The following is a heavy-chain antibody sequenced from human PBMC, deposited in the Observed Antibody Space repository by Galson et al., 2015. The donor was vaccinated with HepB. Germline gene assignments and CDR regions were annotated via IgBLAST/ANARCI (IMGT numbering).Heavy chain of an antibody. CDR3: ARARVHTVTDDCFDF. D-gene: IGHD4-17*01. V-gene: IGHV1-18*04. CDR1: GYTFTSYG. Sequence: SVKVSCKASGYTFTSYGISWVRQAPGQGLEWMGWIGAYNVNTKYAQKLQDRVTMTTDTSTSTAYMELRSLRSDDTAVYYCARARVHTVTDDCFDFWGQGTLVTVSS. J-gene: IGHJ4*02. CDR2: IGAYNVNT.